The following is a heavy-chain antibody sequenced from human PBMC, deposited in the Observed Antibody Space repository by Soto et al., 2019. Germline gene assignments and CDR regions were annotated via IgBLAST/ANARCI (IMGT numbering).Heavy chain of an antibody. CDR2: INPNSGVT. CDR1: GDTFTGYY. V-gene: IGHV1-2*04. D-gene: IGHD5-12*01. Sequence: QVQLVQSGAEVKKPGASVTVSCRASGDTFTGYYMHWVRQAPGQGLEWMGWINPNSGVTKYAQKFQGWVTMTRDTSIRTVYMQLSRLRSDDTAVYYCARESGGATATLDYYYFYMDVWGTGTTFTVSS. J-gene: IGHJ6*03. CDR3: ARESGGATATLDYYYFYMDV.